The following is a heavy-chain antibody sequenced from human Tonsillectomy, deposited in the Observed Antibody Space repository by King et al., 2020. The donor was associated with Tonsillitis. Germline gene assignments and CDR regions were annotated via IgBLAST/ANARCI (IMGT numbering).Heavy chain of an antibody. CDR2: NFYSGST. J-gene: IGHJ5*02. CDR1: GGSISSYY. Sequence: VQLQESGPGLVKPSETLSLTCTVSGGSISSYYWSWIRQPPGKGLEWIGSNFYSGSTNYNPSLKSRVTISVDTSKNQFSLKLSSVTAADTAVYSCARLPRGGYPYWFDPWGQGTLVIVSS. D-gene: IGHD3-22*01. CDR3: ARLPRGGYPYWFDP. V-gene: IGHV4-59*01.